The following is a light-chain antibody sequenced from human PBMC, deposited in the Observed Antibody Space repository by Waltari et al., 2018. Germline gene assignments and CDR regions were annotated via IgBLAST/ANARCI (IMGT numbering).Light chain of an antibody. CDR3: SSYAGSNFVV. J-gene: IGLJ2*01. Sequence: SALAQPPSASGSPGRSVPISCTGTSSAVVCSHYVPWYQQHPGKAPKLMIYEVSKRPSGVPDRFSGSKSGNTASLTVSGLQAEDEAAYYCSSYAGSNFVVFGGGTKVTVL. CDR2: EVS. CDR1: SSAVVCSHY. V-gene: IGLV2-8*01.